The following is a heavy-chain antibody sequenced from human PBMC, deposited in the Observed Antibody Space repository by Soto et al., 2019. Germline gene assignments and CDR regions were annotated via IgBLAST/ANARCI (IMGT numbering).Heavy chain of an antibody. Sequence: QVQLVESGGGVVQPGRSLRLSCAASGFTVSSYAMHWVRQAPGKGLEWVAVISYDGSNKYYADSVKGRFTISRDNSKNTLYLQMNSLRAEDTAVYYWARDPVPMNTVVTPGDYWGQGTLVTVSS. V-gene: IGHV3-30-3*01. J-gene: IGHJ4*02. CDR1: GFTVSSYA. D-gene: IGHD4-17*01. CDR3: ARDPVPMNTVVTPGDY. CDR2: ISYDGSNK.